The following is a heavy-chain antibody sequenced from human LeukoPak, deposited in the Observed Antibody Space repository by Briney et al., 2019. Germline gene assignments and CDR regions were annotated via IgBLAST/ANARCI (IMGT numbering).Heavy chain of an antibody. CDR3: ARGGRRSRGHYYYYMDV. Sequence: SETLSLTCAVYGGSFSGYYWSWIRQPPGKGLEWIGEINHSGSTNYNPSLKSRVTISVDTSKNQFSLKLSSVTAADTAVYYCARGGRRSRGHYYYYMDVWGKGTTVTVSS. J-gene: IGHJ6*03. V-gene: IGHV4-34*01. CDR1: GGSFSGYY. D-gene: IGHD3-10*01. CDR2: INHSGST.